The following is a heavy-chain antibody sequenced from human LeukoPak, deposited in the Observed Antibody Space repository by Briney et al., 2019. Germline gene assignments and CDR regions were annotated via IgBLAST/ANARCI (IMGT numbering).Heavy chain of an antibody. CDR3: ARRGYCSGGSCYSGGRWFDP. Sequence: GESLKISCKGSGYSFTSYWIGWVRQMPGKGLEWMGIIYPGDSDTRYSPSFQGQVTISADKSISTAYLQWSSLKASDTAMYYCARRGYCSGGSCYSGGRWFDPRGQGTLVTVSS. CDR2: IYPGDSDT. V-gene: IGHV5-51*01. J-gene: IGHJ5*02. CDR1: GYSFTSYW. D-gene: IGHD2-15*01.